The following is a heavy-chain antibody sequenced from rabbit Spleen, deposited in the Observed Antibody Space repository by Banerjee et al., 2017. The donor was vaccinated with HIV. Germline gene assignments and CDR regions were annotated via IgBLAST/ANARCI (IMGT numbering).Heavy chain of an antibody. CDR1: GFDFSNYG. V-gene: IGHV1S47*01. J-gene: IGHJ4*01. Sequence: QEQLVESGGGLVQPGGSLKLSCKASGFDFSNYGVSWVRQAPGKGLEWIGYIDPVFGTTYYASWVNGRFTISSHNGQNTLYLQLNSLTAADTATYFCVRDTWYFKLWGQGTLVTVS. CDR3: VRDTWYFKL. CDR2: IDPVFGTT. D-gene: IGHD3-1*01.